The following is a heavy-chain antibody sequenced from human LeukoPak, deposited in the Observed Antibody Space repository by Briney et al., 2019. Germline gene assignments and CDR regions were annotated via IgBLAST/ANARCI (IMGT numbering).Heavy chain of an antibody. V-gene: IGHV1-69*05. CDR1: GGTFSSYA. J-gene: IGHJ6*03. D-gene: IGHD4-23*01. CDR2: IIPIFGTA. Sequence: SVKVSCKASGGTFSSYAISWVRPAPGQGLEWMGGIIPIFGTANYAQKFQGRVTITTDESTSTAYMELSSLRSEDTAVYYCAREGRWPYYYYMDVWGKGTTVTASS. CDR3: AREGRWPYYYYMDV.